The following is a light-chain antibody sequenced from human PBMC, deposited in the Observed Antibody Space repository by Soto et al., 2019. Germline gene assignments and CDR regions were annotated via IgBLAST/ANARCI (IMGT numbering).Light chain of an antibody. V-gene: IGLV2-8*01. CDR1: SSDVGGYNY. J-gene: IGLJ2*01. CDR3: SSYAGSKTL. Sequence: QSALTQPPSASGSPGQSLTISCTGTSSDVGGYNYVSWYQQHPGKAPKLMIYEVTKRPSGVPDRFSGSESGNTASLTVSGLQAEDEADYYCSSYAGSKTLFGGGTKLTVL. CDR2: EVT.